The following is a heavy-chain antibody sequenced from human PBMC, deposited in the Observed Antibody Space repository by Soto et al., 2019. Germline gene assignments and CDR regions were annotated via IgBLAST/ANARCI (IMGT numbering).Heavy chain of an antibody. D-gene: IGHD2-2*01. CDR2: ISYDGSNK. J-gene: IGHJ4*02. V-gene: IGHV3-30-3*01. CDR3: ARGPSSLTRFDY. Sequence: GGSLRLSCAASGFTFSSYAMHWVRQAPGKGLEWVAVISYDGSNKYYTDSVKGRFTISRDNSKNTLYLQMNSLRAEDTAVYYCARGPSSLTRFDYWGQGTLVTVSS. CDR1: GFTFSSYA.